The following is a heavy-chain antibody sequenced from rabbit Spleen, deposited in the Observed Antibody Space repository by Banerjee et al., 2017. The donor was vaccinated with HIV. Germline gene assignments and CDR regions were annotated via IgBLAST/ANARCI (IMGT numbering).Heavy chain of an antibody. V-gene: IGHV1S45*01. D-gene: IGHD5-1*01. J-gene: IGHJ4*01. CDR3: ARDLVTVIGWNFSL. CDR1: GLDFSSGYW. CDR2: IYAADSGDT. Sequence: QQQLEESGGDLVQPEGSLTLTCTASGLDFSSGYWICWVRRAPGKGLEWIACIYAADSGDTDYANWATGRFTISKTSSTTVTLQLNSLTAADTATYFCARDLVTVIGWNFSLWGPGTLVTV.